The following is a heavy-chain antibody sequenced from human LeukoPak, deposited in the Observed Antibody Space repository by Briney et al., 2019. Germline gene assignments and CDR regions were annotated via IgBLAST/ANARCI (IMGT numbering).Heavy chain of an antibody. Sequence: ASVKVSCKVSGYTLTELSMHWVRQAPGKGLEWMGGFDPEDGETIYAQKFQGRVTMTEDTSTDTAYMELSSLRSEDTAVYYCATEKRHNWNDRWFDPWGQGTLVTVSS. J-gene: IGHJ5*02. CDR2: FDPEDGET. V-gene: IGHV1-24*01. D-gene: IGHD1-1*01. CDR1: GYTLTELS. CDR3: ATEKRHNWNDRWFDP.